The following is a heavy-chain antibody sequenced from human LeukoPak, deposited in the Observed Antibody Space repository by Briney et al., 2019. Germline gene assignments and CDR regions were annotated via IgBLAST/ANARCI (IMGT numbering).Heavy chain of an antibody. CDR1: GYTFTSYD. Sequence: ASVKVSCKASGYTFTSYDINWVRQATGQGLEWMGWMNPNSGNTGHAQKFQGRVTITRNTSISTAYMELSRLRSDDTAAYYCARDPMKNPVYSSSRGGGYFQHWGQGTLVTVSS. J-gene: IGHJ1*01. D-gene: IGHD6-6*01. CDR2: MNPNSGNT. V-gene: IGHV1-8*03. CDR3: ARDPMKNPVYSSSRGGGYFQH.